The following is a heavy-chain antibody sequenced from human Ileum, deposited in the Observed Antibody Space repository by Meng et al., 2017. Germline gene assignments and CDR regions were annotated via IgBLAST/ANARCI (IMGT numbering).Heavy chain of an antibody. V-gene: IGHV4-4*02. Sequence: VHVQESGPGLVNPSVTCTFTCSASVGSIVGESWWTWLRQPPGQCLEWICEVYHSGSSHYNPFLQSRVTISIDNSKNRFSLSLNSVTAAATAIDYCARADYVRYFDLWGRGTLVTVSS. D-gene: IGHD3-10*02. J-gene: IGHJ2*01. CDR1: VGSIVGESW. CDR3: ARADYVRYFDL. CDR2: VYHSGSS.